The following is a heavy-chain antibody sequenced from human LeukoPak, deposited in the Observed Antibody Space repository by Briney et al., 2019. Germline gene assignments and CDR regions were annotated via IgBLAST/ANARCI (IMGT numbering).Heavy chain of an antibody. Sequence: GGSLRLSCAASGFTFSSSNMYWVRQAPGKGLEWVSFISGTSTAIYYADSVKGRFTISRDIARKSLYLQMNSLRDEDTAVYYCARGGGRSYSDAFDIWGQGTVVTVSS. V-gene: IGHV3-48*02. CDR1: GFTFSSSN. CDR2: ISGTSTAI. CDR3: ARGGGRSYSDAFDI. J-gene: IGHJ3*02. D-gene: IGHD1-26*01.